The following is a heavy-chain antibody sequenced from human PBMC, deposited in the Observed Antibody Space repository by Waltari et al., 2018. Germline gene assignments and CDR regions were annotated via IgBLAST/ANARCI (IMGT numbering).Heavy chain of an antibody. CDR1: GYTFTGYY. Sequence: QVQLVQSGAEVKKPGASVKVSCKASGYTFTGYYMHGVRQAPGQGLEWMGRINPNRGGTNYAQKLQGRVTMTRDTSISTAYMELSRLRSDDTAVYYCARTPDAFDIWGQGTMVTVSS. CDR2: INPNRGGT. V-gene: IGHV1-2*06. CDR3: ARTPDAFDI. J-gene: IGHJ3*02.